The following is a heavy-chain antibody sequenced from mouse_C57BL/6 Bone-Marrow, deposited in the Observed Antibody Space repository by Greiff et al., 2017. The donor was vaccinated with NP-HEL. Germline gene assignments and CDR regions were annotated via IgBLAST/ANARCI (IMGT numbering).Heavy chain of an antibody. CDR1: GFTFSDYY. J-gene: IGHJ2*01. CDR2: ISNGGGST. CDR3: ARQKDGYYPFDY. D-gene: IGHD2-3*01. V-gene: IGHV5-12*01. Sequence: EVKLVESGGGLVQPGGSLKLSCAASGFTFSDYYMYWVRQTPEKRLERVAYISNGGGSTYYPDTVTGRFTISRDNAKNTLYLQMSRLKSEDTAMYYCARQKDGYYPFDYWGQGTTLTVSS.